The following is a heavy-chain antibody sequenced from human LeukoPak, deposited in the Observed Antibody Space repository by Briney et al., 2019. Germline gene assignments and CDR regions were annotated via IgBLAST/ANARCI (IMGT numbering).Heavy chain of an antibody. CDR1: GFTFSSYA. Sequence: PGGSLRLSCAASGFTFSSYAMSWVRQAPGKGLEWVSAISGSGGSTYYADSVKGRFTISRDNSKNSLYLQMNSLRAEDTAVYYCARELRLGAAAGRSYYFDYWGQGTLVTVSS. D-gene: IGHD6-13*01. CDR3: ARELRLGAAAGRSYYFDY. J-gene: IGHJ4*02. V-gene: IGHV3-23*01. CDR2: ISGSGGST.